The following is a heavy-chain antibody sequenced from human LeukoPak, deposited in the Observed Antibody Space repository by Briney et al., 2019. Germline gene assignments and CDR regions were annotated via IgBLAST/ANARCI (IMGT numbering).Heavy chain of an antibody. Sequence: PGGSLRLSCVASGFTFSSYWMSWVRQAPGKGLEWVANINQDESEKYYVDSVKGRFTISRDNAKKSMFLQMSSLRAEDMGVYYWARKLAPFFDYWGQGTLVTVSS. CDR1: GFTFSSYW. CDR3: ARKLAPFFDY. V-gene: IGHV3-7*03. CDR2: INQDESEK. D-gene: IGHD1-7*01. J-gene: IGHJ4*02.